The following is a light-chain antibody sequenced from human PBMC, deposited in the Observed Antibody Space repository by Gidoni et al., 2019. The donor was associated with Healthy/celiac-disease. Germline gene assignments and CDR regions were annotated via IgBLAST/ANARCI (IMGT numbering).Light chain of an antibody. J-gene: IGKJ1*01. CDR1: QSISSY. Sequence: DIQMTQSPSSLSASVGDRVTLTCRASQSISSYLNWYQQKPGKAPKLLIYAASSLQSGVPSRFRGSGSVTDFTLTISSLPPDAFATYSFQQCSSTWTFGQGTKVEIK. CDR2: AAS. CDR3: QQCSSTWT. V-gene: IGKV1-39*01.